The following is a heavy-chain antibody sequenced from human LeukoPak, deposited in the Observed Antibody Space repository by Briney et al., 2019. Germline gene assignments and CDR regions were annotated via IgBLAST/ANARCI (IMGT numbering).Heavy chain of an antibody. CDR1: GFRFSKFA. Sequence: GGSLRLSCAASGFRFSKFAMSWVRQAPGRGLEWVSVISGSGDSTYYAGFVRGQFTISRDNPKNMVYLQMNSLRAEDSAVYYCAKVSQESSNYYHDFWGQGTLLTVSS. CDR2: ISGSGDST. V-gene: IGHV3-23*01. J-gene: IGHJ4*02. CDR3: AKVSQESSNYYHDF. D-gene: IGHD3-22*01.